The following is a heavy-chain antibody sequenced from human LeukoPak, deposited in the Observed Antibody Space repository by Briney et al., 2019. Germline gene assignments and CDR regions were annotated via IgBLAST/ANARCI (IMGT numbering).Heavy chain of an antibody. CDR3: ARDSVYDSSGYSPDYYYYMDV. Sequence: GGSLRLSCAASGFSLSAYWMTWVRQAPGKGLEWVANIKQDGSEKYYADSVKGRFTISRDNAKNSLYLQMNSLRAEDTAVYYCARDSVYDSSGYSPDYYYYMDVWGKGTTVTVSS. CDR1: GFSLSAYW. J-gene: IGHJ6*03. V-gene: IGHV3-7*01. D-gene: IGHD3-22*01. CDR2: IKQDGSEK.